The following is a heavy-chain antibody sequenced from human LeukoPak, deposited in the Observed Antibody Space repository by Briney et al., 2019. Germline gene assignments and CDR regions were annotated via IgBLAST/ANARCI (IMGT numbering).Heavy chain of an antibody. J-gene: IGHJ6*03. V-gene: IGHV4-39*01. CDR2: IYYSGST. Sequence: SETLSLTCTVSGGSISSSSYYWGWIRQPPGKGLEWIGSIYYSGSTYYNPSLKSRVTISVDTSKNQFSLKLSSVTAADTAVYYCARRPGVGATDYYYMDVWGKGTTVTVSS. D-gene: IGHD1-26*01. CDR3: ARRPGVGATDYYYMDV. CDR1: GGSISSSSYY.